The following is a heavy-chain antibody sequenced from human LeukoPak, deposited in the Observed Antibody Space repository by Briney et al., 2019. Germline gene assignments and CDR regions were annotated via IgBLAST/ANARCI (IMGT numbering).Heavy chain of an antibody. D-gene: IGHD2-15*01. CDR1: GGTFSSYA. V-gene: IGHV1-69*06. CDR2: IIPIFGTA. J-gene: IGHJ4*02. CDR3: AREVSSVVAAYYDY. Sequence: SVKVSCKASGGTFSSYAISWVRQAPGQGLEGMGGIIPIFGTANYAQKFQGRVTITADKSTSTAYMELSSLRSEDTAVYYCAREVSSVVAAYYDYWGQGTLVTVSS.